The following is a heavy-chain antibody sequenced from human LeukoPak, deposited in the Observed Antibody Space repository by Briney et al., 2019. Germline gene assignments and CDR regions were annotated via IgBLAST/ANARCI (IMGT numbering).Heavy chain of an antibody. V-gene: IGHV1-18*01. CDR1: GGTFSSYA. J-gene: IGHJ6*03. CDR2: ISAYNGNT. D-gene: IGHD3-3*01. Sequence: ASVKVSCKASGGTFSSYAISWVRQAPGQGLEWMGWISAYNGNTNYAQKLQGRVTMTTDTSTSTAYMELRSLRSDDTAVYYCARVAIYYYYYMDVWGKGTTVTVSS. CDR3: ARVAIYYYYYMDV.